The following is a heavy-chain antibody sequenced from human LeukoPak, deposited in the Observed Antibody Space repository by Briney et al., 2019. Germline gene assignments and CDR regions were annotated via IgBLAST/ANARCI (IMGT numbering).Heavy chain of an antibody. CDR1: GYSISSDYY. J-gene: IGHJ5*02. Sequence: SETLSLTCTVSGYSISSDYYWGWIRQPPGKGLEWIGSIYHSGSTYYKPSLKSRVTISVDTSKNQFSLRLRSVTAADTAVYYCATGGHSYGYWNGFDPWGQGTLVTVSS. V-gene: IGHV4-38-2*02. D-gene: IGHD5-18*01. CDR2: IYHSGST. CDR3: ATGGHSYGYWNGFDP.